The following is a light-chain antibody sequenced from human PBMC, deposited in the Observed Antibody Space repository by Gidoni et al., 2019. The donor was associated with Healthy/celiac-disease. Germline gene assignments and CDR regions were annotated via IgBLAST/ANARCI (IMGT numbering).Light chain of an antibody. Sequence: IVRTKSPDALAGYLGERATSNCKSSQRGLYSSNNKNYLAWYQQKPAQPPKLLIYWASTRESGVPARFSGSGSGTAFSLTISSLQAEDVAVYYCQQYYSTPLYTFGQGTKLEIK. J-gene: IGKJ2*01. CDR1: QRGLYSSNNKNY. CDR2: WAS. CDR3: QQYYSTPLYT. V-gene: IGKV4-1*01.